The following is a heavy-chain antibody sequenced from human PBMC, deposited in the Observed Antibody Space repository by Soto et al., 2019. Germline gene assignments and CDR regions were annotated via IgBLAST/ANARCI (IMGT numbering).Heavy chain of an antibody. V-gene: IGHV3-23*01. CDR3: ARGSMDFDS. Sequence: GGSLRLSCAASGFTFSTSAMSWVRQAPGKGLGWVSAISAAGSDTYYADSVKGRFTISRDNSKNTLYLQMNSLRAEDTAKYYCARGSMDFDSWGQGVLVTVSS. J-gene: IGHJ4*02. D-gene: IGHD3-10*01. CDR1: GFTFSTSA. CDR2: ISAAGSDT.